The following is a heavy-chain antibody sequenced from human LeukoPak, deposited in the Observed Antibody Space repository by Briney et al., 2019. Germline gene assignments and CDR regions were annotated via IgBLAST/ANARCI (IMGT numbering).Heavy chain of an antibody. V-gene: IGHV3-21*01. Sequence: PGGSLRLSCAASGFTFSNYNLNWVRLAPGKGLEWVSSISSSSSYIYYADSLKGRFTISRDNSKNTLYLQMNSLRVEDTAVYYCARDLEYGGSSGLGIWGQGTLVTVSP. D-gene: IGHD6-6*01. CDR3: ARDLEYGGSSGLGI. CDR2: ISSSSSYI. CDR1: GFTFSNYN. J-gene: IGHJ4*02.